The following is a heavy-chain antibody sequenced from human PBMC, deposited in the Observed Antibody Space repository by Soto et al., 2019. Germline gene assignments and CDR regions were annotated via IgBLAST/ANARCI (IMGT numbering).Heavy chain of an antibody. CDR3: AREDDRLNGWFDP. J-gene: IGHJ5*02. Sequence: HPGGSLRLSCAASGFSVRGSYMSWVRQPPGKGLEWLSVIYSGGTAKYADSVKGRFTISRDKTKNTLYLQMNNLGAEDTAVYYCAREDDRLNGWFDPWGQGTPVPVSS. CDR2: IYSGGTA. CDR1: GFSVRGSY. D-gene: IGHD3-9*01. V-gene: IGHV3-53*01.